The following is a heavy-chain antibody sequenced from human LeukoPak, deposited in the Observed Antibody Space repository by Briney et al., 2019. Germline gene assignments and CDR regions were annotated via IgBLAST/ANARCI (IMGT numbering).Heavy chain of an antibody. CDR3: ARHSSWYGETDY. V-gene: IGHV4-4*07. J-gene: IGHJ4*02. CDR1: GGSISSYY. Sequence: SETLSLTCTVSGGSISSYYWSWIRQPAGKGLEWIGRIYTSGSTDYNPSLKSRVTISVDTSKNQFSLKLSSVTAADTAVYYCARHSSWYGETDYWGQGTLVTVSS. D-gene: IGHD6-13*01. CDR2: IYTSGST.